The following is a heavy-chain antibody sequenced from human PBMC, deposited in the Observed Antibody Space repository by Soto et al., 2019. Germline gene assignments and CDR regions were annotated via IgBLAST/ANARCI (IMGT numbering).Heavy chain of an antibody. V-gene: IGHV1-46*01. Sequence: ASVKVSCKASGNTFASYYMHWGRQAPGQGLEWMGIINPSGGSTSYAQKFQGRVTMTRDTSTSTVYMELSSLRSEDTAVYYCARDRQVVPAAIGYWGQGTLVTVSS. CDR3: ARDRQVVPAAIGY. CDR1: GNTFASYY. D-gene: IGHD2-2*01. CDR2: INPSGGST. J-gene: IGHJ4*02.